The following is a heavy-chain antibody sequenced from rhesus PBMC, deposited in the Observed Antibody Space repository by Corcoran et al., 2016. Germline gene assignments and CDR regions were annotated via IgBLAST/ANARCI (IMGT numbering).Heavy chain of an antibody. J-gene: IGHJ4*01. Sequence: QVQLQESGPGLVKPSETLSLTCAVSGASISSSWWSWIRQPPGKGVEWIGEINGNRGSTYYNPSRKSRVTISKDAAKNQCSLKLSSVTAADTAVYYCASRGYSGYGGQGVLVTVSS. CDR3: ASRGYSGY. CDR2: INGNRGST. CDR1: GASISSSW. V-gene: IGHV4-80*01. D-gene: IGHD5-42*01.